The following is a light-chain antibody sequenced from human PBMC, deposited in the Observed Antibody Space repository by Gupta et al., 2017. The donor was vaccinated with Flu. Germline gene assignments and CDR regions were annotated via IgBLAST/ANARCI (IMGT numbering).Light chain of an antibody. V-gene: IGLV2-14*01. CDR3: SSYTSSIVV. CDR2: EVT. Sequence: QSALTQPASVSGSPGQSITISCTGTSSDVGGYNYVPWYQQYPGKAPKLIIYEVTKRPAGGSNRFSGSKSATTASLTIAGLQAEDEADYYCSSYTSSIVVFGGGTKLTVL. J-gene: IGLJ2*01. CDR1: SSDVGGYNY.